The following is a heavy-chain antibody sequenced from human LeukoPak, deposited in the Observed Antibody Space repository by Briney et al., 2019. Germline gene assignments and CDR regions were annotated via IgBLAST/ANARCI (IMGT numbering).Heavy chain of an antibody. Sequence: SGGPLRLSCAASGFTFDDYAIYWVRQGPGKGLEWVSLISGDGGSIYYADSVKGRFTISRDNSKNSLYLQMNSLRTEDTALYYCAKEDYSSSWYALDYWGQGTLVTVSS. CDR3: AKEDYSSSWYALDY. CDR2: ISGDGGSI. V-gene: IGHV3-43*02. J-gene: IGHJ4*02. D-gene: IGHD6-13*01. CDR1: GFTFDDYA.